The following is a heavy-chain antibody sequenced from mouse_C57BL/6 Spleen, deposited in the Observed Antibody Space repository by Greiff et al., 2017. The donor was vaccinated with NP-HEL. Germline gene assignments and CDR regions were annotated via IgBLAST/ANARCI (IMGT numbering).Heavy chain of an antibody. CDR2: INPSTGGT. V-gene: IGHV1-42*01. J-gene: IGHJ1*03. D-gene: IGHD1-1*01. Sequence: EVKLMESGPELVKPGASVKISCKASGYSFTGYYMNWVKQSPEKSLEWIGEINPSTGGTTYNQKFKAKATLTVDKSSSTAYMQLKSLTSEDSAVYYCARRSYGSPPYWYFDVWGTGTTVTVSS. CDR1: GYSFTGYY. CDR3: ARRSYGSPPYWYFDV.